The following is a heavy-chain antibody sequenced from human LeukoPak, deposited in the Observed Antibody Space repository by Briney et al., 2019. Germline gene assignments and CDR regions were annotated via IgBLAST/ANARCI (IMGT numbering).Heavy chain of an antibody. J-gene: IGHJ4*02. V-gene: IGHV1-2*02. CDR2: INPNSGGT. CDR3: ARDGIPDGVLRYFDWLLLPADY. CDR1: GYTFTGYS. Sequence: GASVKVSCKASGYTFTGYSVHWVRQAPGQGLEWTGWINPNSGGTKYALKFQGRVTMTRDTSISTAYMELSRLTSDDTAVYYCARDGIPDGVLRYFDWLLLPADYWGQGTLVTVSS. D-gene: IGHD3-9*01.